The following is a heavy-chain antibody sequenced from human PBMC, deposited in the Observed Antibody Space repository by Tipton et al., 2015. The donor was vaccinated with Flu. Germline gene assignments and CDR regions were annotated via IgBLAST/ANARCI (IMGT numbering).Heavy chain of an antibody. J-gene: IGHJ5*02. Sequence: LRLSCAVSGYSISSAYYWGWVRQPPGKGLEWIGTIYHSGSTYYNPSLRSRVTMSIDRSNVQFSLRLTSVTAADTAVYFCARRTFSNYVSEPKNWFDPWGQGTLVTVSS. V-gene: IGHV4-38-2*01. D-gene: IGHD4-11*01. CDR2: IYHSGST. CDR1: GYSISSAYY. CDR3: ARRTFSNYVSEPKNWFDP.